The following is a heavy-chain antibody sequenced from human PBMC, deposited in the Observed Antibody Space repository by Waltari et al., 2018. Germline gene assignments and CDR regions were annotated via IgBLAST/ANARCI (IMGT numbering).Heavy chain of an antibody. V-gene: IGHV5-51*01. D-gene: IGHD4-4*01. CDR1: GYSFSIYW. J-gene: IGHJ2*01. CDR3: ATVTYTSRDIWHLYL. CDR2: IYPGDSET. Sequence: EEQLVQSGAEVKNPGESLKISCKGSGYSFSIYWSAWVRQMPGKGLEGGGLIYPGDSETRYSPSFQGQVTMSVDKSINTAYLQWSSLKASDTATYYCATVTYTSRDIWHLYLWGRGTVVTVSS.